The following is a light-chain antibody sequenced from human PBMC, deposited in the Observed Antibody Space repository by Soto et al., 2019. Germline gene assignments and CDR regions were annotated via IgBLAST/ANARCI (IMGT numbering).Light chain of an antibody. Sequence: DIQMTQSPSSLSASVGDRVTITCRASQSVGSLLNWFQQRPGIAPKLLIYAASTLQCGAPSRFSGSGAGTDFPLIISSLKPEDFATYYCHQSYSLPYTFSPGTKLEI. CDR2: AAS. V-gene: IGKV1-39*01. J-gene: IGKJ2*01. CDR3: HQSYSLPYT. CDR1: QSVGSL.